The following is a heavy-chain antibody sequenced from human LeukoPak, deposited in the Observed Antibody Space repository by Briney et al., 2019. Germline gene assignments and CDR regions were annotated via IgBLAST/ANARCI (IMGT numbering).Heavy chain of an antibody. J-gene: IGHJ4*02. D-gene: IGHD1-26*01. CDR3: AREGEVGATYFDY. Sequence: GASVKVSCKASGYTFTSYYMHWVRQAPGQGLEWMGIINPSGGSTSYAQKFQGRVRITADESTSTAYMELSSLRSEDTAVYYCAREGEVGATYFDYWGQGTLVTVSS. CDR1: GYTFTSYY. V-gene: IGHV1-46*01. CDR2: INPSGGST.